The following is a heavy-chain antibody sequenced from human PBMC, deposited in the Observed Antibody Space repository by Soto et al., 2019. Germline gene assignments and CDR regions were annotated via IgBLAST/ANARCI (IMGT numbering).Heavy chain of an antibody. J-gene: IGHJ4*02. Sequence: LRLSCAASGFTFPRYSMNWVRQAPGKGLEWVSSISSTTNYIYYGDSMKGRFTISRDNAKNSLYLEMNSLRAEDTAVYYCARESEDLTSNFDYWGQGTLVTVSS. V-gene: IGHV3-21*06. CDR1: GFTFPRYS. CDR2: ISSTTNYI. CDR3: ARESEDLTSNFDY.